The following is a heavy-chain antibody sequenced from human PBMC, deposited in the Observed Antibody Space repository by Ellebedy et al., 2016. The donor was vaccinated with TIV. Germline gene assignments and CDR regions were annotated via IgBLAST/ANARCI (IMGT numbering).Heavy chain of an antibody. CDR2: ISSSGYTI. V-gene: IGHV3-11*04. CDR3: ARDPGRQGYFDS. J-gene: IGHJ4*02. CDR1: GFTFSDYY. Sequence: GGSLRLSXAASGFTFSDYYMSWIRQAPGRGLEWVSYISSSGYTIYYADSVKGRFTISRDNSENTLYLQMDNLKPEDTALYYCARDPGRQGYFDSWGQGTLVTVSS.